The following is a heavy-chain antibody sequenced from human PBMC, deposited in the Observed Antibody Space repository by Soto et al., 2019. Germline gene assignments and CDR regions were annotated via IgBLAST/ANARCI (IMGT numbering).Heavy chain of an antibody. V-gene: IGHV3-33*01. CDR1: GFTFSSYG. Sequence: LSLTCAASGFTFSSYGMHWVRQAPGKGLEWVAVIWYDGSNKYYADSVKGRFTISRDNSKNTLYLQMNSLRAEDTAVYYCARGGSGSYYNVISYFDYWGQGTLVTVSS. CDR3: ARGGSGSYYNVISYFDY. D-gene: IGHD3-10*01. J-gene: IGHJ4*02. CDR2: IWYDGSNK.